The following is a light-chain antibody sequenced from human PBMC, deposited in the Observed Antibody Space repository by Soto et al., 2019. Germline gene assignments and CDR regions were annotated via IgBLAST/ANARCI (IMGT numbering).Light chain of an antibody. CDR1: QTILKTSDNQNY. CDR2: WAS. CDR3: QQYHSVPNT. V-gene: IGKV4-1*01. J-gene: IGKJ2*01. Sequence: DIVMTQSPESLAVSLGERATINCKSSQTILKTSDNQNYLAWYQHKAGQPPKLPFYWASTRESGVPDRFSGGGSGTDFTLTISSLQAEDVATYYCQQYHSVPNTFGLGTKVEI.